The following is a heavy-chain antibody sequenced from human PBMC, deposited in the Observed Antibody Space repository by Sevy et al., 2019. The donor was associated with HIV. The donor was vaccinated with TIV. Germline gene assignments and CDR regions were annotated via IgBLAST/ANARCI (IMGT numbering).Heavy chain of an antibody. J-gene: IGHJ4*02. D-gene: IGHD3-16*01. V-gene: IGHV3-7*01. CDR1: GFTFSVYW. CDR3: ANGTLGRFDS. CDR2: IKVDGSDK. Sequence: GGSLRLSCAASGFTFSVYWMSWVRQAPGKGLEWVANIKVDGSDKHYVDSVEGRFTISRDNGKNLLYLQMNSLRVEDRAVYYCANGTLGRFDSWGQGTLVTVSS.